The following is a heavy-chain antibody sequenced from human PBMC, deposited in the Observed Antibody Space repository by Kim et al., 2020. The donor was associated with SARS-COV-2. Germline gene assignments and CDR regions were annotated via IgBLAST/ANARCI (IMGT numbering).Heavy chain of an antibody. V-gene: IGHV3-33*06. Sequence: GGSLRLSCAASGFTFSSYAMHWVRQAPGKGLEWVAVIWYDGSNKYYAESVKGRFAMSRDNSKNTLYLQMNSLRAEDTAVYYCAKGDWPLDYWGQGTLVTVSS. CDR2: IWYDGSNK. CDR1: GFTFSSYA. J-gene: IGHJ4*02. D-gene: IGHD2-21*01. CDR3: AKGDWPLDY.